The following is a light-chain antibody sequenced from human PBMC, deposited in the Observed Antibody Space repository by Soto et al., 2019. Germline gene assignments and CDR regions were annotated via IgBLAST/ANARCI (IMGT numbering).Light chain of an antibody. V-gene: IGKV3-11*01. Sequence: GLTQSPATVSLSTAERATLSCRASQSVSSYLAWYQQKPGQAPRLLIYDASNRATGIPARFSGSGSGTDFTLTISSLEPEDFAVYYCQQRSNWPPRVTFGGGTKVDVK. CDR1: QSVSSY. CDR3: QQRSNWPPRVT. CDR2: DAS. J-gene: IGKJ4*01.